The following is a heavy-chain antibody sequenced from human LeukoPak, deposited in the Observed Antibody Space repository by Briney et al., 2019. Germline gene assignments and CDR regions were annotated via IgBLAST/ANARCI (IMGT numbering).Heavy chain of an antibody. V-gene: IGHV3-23*01. J-gene: IGHJ4*02. Sequence: GGSLRLSCAASGFTFSSFAMNWVRQTPGKGLEWVSGISGSGGSTFYADSVKGRFTISRHNFENTLYLQMNSLRPEDTAVYHCARVGVGTVAGNYFDDWGQGTLVTVSS. CDR1: GFTFSSFA. CDR3: ARVGVGTVAGNYFDD. D-gene: IGHD6-19*01. CDR2: ISGSGGST.